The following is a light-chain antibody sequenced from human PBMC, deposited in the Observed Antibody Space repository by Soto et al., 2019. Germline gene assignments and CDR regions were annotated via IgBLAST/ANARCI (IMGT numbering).Light chain of an antibody. CDR3: CSYAGTYPRV. CDR1: SSDVGAYYF. V-gene: IGLV2-11*02. CDR2: DAS. J-gene: IGLJ2*01. Sequence: QSALTQPPSVSGSPGQRVTISCTGTSSDVGAYYFVSWYQQYPGTAPKLIIFDASARPSGVPDRFSGSKSGNTASLTISGLQADDEADYFYCSYAGTYPRVLGGGTKLTVL.